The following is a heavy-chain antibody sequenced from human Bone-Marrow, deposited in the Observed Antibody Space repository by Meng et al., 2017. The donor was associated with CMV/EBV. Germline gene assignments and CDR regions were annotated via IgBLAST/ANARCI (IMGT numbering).Heavy chain of an antibody. D-gene: IGHD5-12*01. Sequence: SVKVSCKASGGTFSSYAISWVRQAPGQGLEWMGGIIPILGIANYAQKFQGRVTITADKSTSTAYMELSSLRSEDTAVYYCASSRRGYSGYDTYYYGMDVWGQGTTVTVPS. CDR3: ASSRRGYSGYDTYYYGMDV. V-gene: IGHV1-69*10. J-gene: IGHJ6*02. CDR1: GGTFSSYA. CDR2: IIPILGIA.